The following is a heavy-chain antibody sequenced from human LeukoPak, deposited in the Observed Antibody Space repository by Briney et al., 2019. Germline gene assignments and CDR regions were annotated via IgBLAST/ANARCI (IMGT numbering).Heavy chain of an antibody. J-gene: IGHJ5*02. CDR2: IYYSGST. Sequence: SETLSLTCTVSGGSISSNSYYWGWIRQPPGKGLEWIGSIYYSGSTYYNPSLKSRVTISVDTSKNQFSLKLSSVTAADTAVYYCAREVILGQDYYGFDPWGQGTLVTVSS. CDR3: AREVILGQDYYGFDP. V-gene: IGHV4-39*07. CDR1: GGSISSNSYY. D-gene: IGHD3-10*01.